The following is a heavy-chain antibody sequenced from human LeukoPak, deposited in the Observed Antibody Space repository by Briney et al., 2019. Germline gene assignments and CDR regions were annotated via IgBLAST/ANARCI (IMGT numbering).Heavy chain of an antibody. D-gene: IGHD3-22*01. CDR2: ITVYNGNT. V-gene: IGHV1-18*01. Sequence: ASVKVSCKASGYTFTSYGISWVRQAPGQGLEWMGWITVYNGNTNYAQKFQGRVAMTTDTSATTAYMELRSLRSDDTAVYYCARGASSYYDSSDYFDYWGQGTLVTVSS. J-gene: IGHJ4*02. CDR1: GYTFTSYG. CDR3: ARGASSYYDSSDYFDY.